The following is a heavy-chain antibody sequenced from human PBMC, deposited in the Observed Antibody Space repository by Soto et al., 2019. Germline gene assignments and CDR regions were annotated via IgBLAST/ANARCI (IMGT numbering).Heavy chain of an antibody. CDR3: ARHVLYCSGGSCYSEVGFDY. V-gene: IGHV4-39*01. J-gene: IGHJ4*02. D-gene: IGHD2-15*01. CDR1: GGSISSRSYY. Sequence: QLQLQESGPGLVTPSETLSLTCTVSGGSISSRSYYWGWIRQPPEKGLEWIGSLYYSGSTYYNPSLKIRVTLSVDTSKNQYSLKLSSVTAADSAVYYCARHVLYCSGGSCYSEVGFDYWGQVTLVTVSS. CDR2: LYYSGST.